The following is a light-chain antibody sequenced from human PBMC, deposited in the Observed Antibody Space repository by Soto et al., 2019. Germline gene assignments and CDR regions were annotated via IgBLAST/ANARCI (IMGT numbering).Light chain of an antibody. CDR1: QSINNW. CDR3: QQYNGYSQYS. Sequence: DIQMTQSPSTLSASVGDRVTISCRASQSINNWLAWYQQKPGKAPKLLIYDVSTLESGVPSRFSGSGSGTEFTLTISSLQPDDFATYYCQQYNGYSQYSFGQGTKLAIQ. J-gene: IGKJ2*01. CDR2: DVS. V-gene: IGKV1-5*01.